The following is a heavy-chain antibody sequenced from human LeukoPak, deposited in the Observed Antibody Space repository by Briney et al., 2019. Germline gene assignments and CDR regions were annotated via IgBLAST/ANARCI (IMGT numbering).Heavy chain of an antibody. CDR1: GFTFSSYG. V-gene: IGHV3-33*01. Sequence: GGSLRLSCAASGFTFSSYGMHWVRQAPGKGLEWVAVIWYDGSNKYYADSVKGRFTISRDNSKNTLYLQMNSLRAEDTAVYYCARDLGATTSWCFDYWGQGTLVTVSS. D-gene: IGHD1-26*01. J-gene: IGHJ4*02. CDR2: IWYDGSNK. CDR3: ARDLGATTSWCFDY.